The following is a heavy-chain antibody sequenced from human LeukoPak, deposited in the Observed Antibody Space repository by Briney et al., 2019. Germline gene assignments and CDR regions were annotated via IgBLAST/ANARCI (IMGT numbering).Heavy chain of an antibody. CDR3: AKKRFFDWFEAGGFDS. Sequence: GGSLRLSCAASGFTFSSYWMHWVRQAPGKGLGWVSRINSDGSSTSYADSVKGRFTISRDNAKNTLYLQMNSLRAEDTAVYYCAKKRFFDWFEAGGFDSWGQGTLVTVSS. D-gene: IGHD3-9*01. CDR1: GFTFSSYW. V-gene: IGHV3-74*01. CDR2: INSDGSST. J-gene: IGHJ5*01.